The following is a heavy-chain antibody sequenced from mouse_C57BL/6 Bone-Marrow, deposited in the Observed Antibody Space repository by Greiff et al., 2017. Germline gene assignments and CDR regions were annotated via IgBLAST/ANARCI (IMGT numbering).Heavy chain of an antibody. CDR1: GFTFSDYY. CDR3: ARDPITTVVARYWYFDV. Sequence: EVQVVESEGGLVQPGSSMKLSCTASGFTFSDYYMAWVRQVPEKGLEWVANINYDGSSTYYLDSLKSRFFISRDNAKNILYLQMSSLKSEDTATYYCARDPITTVVARYWYFDVWGTGTTVTVSS. V-gene: IGHV5-16*01. J-gene: IGHJ1*03. CDR2: INYDGSST. D-gene: IGHD1-1*01.